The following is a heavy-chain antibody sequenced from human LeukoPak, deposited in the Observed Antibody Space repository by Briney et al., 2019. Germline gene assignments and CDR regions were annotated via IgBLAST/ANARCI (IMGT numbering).Heavy chain of an antibody. J-gene: IGHJ4*02. CDR3: AREGLVATIDY. Sequence: SDTLSLTCAVYGGSFSGYYWSWIRQPPGKGLEWIGEINHSGSTNYNPPLKSRVTISVDTSKNQFSLKLSSVTAADTAMYYCAREGLVATIDYWGQGTLVTVSS. CDR1: GGSFSGYY. D-gene: IGHD5-12*01. V-gene: IGHV4-34*01. CDR2: INHSGST.